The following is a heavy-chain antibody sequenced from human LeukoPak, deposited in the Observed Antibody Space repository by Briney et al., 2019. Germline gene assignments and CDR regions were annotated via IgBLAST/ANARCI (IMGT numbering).Heavy chain of an antibody. J-gene: IGHJ6*03. D-gene: IGHD4-17*01. CDR3: ARGGDYGDYDSYYYYYMDV. CDR1: GGSVSDYY. CDR2: IYYTGT. V-gene: IGHV4-59*08. Sequence: SETLSLTCTVSGGSVSDYYWSWIRQSPGKGLEWIGYIYYTGTSYNPSLKSRVTISADTSKNQLSLKLSSVTAADTAVYYCARGGDYGDYDSYYYYYMDVWGKGTTVTISS.